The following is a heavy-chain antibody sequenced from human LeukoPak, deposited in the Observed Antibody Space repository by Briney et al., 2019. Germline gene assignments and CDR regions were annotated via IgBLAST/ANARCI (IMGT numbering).Heavy chain of an antibody. CDR3: ARRVIRDFRDAFDI. CDR2: IYPGNSEI. V-gene: IGHV5-51*01. D-gene: IGHD4-11*01. Sequence: GESLKVSCKGSGYSFTTDWIGWVRQMPGKGLEWMGMIYPGNSEIRYSPSFQGQVTISADKSISTAYLQWSSLQASDTAMHYCARRVIRDFRDAFDIWGQGTMVTVSS. J-gene: IGHJ3*02. CDR1: GYSFTTDW.